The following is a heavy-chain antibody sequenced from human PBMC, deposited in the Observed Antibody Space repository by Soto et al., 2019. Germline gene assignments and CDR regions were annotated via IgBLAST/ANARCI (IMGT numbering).Heavy chain of an antibody. CDR2: IYYSGST. CDR3: ARAKDTDMVYYYYGMDV. Sequence: SETLSLTCTVSGGSISSGDYYWSWIRQPPGKGLEWIGYIYYSGSTYYNPPLKSRVTISVDTSKNQFSLKLSSVTAADTAVYYCARAKDTDMVYYYYGMDVWGQVTKVTVSS. CDR1: GGSISSGDYY. V-gene: IGHV4-30-4*01. D-gene: IGHD5-18*01. J-gene: IGHJ6*02.